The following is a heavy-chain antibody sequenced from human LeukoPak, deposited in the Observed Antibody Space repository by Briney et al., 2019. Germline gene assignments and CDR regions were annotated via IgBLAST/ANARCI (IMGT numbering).Heavy chain of an antibody. CDR1: GGTFSSYA. CDR2: IIPIFGTA. J-gene: IGHJ4*02. D-gene: IGHD3-3*01. Sequence: SVKVSCKASGGTFSSYAISWVRQAPGQGLEWMGGIIPIFGTANYTQKFQGRVTITTDESTSTAYMELSSLRSEDTAVYYCARGFYYDFWSGYYVYWGQGTLVTVSS. CDR3: ARGFYYDFWSGYYVY. V-gene: IGHV1-69*05.